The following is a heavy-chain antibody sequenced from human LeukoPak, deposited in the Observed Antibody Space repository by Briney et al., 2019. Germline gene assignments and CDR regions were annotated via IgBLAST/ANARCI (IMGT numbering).Heavy chain of an antibody. J-gene: IGHJ4*02. CDR2: IYSGGST. V-gene: IGHV3-53*01. Sequence: GGSLRLSCAASGFTVSSNYMSWVRQAPGKGLEWVSVIYSGGSTYYADSVKGRFTISRDNAKNSLYLQMNSLRAEDTAVYYCALTGYYYYFDYWGQGTLVTVSS. D-gene: IGHD3-9*01. CDR1: GFTVSSNY. CDR3: ALTGYYYYFDY.